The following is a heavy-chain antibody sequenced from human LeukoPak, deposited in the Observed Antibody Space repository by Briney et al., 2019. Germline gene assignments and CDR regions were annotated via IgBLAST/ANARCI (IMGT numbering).Heavy chain of an antibody. J-gene: IGHJ1*01. CDR1: GYTFTSYG. CDR3: ARVYCSSTSCYSYFQH. D-gene: IGHD2-2*02. Sequence: GASVKVPCKASGYTFTSYGISWVRQAPGQGLEWMGWISAYNGNTNYAQKLQGRVAMTTDTSTSTAYMELRSLRSDDTAVYYCARVYCSSTSCYSYFQHWGQGTLVTVSS. V-gene: IGHV1-18*01. CDR2: ISAYNGNT.